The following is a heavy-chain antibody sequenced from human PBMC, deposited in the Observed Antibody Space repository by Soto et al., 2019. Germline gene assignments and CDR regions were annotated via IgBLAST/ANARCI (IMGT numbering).Heavy chain of an antibody. Sequence: PSETLSLTCAVSGGSIRSVGYSLCWMRQTPGKGLEWIGYIYHSGSTYYNPSLKSRVTISVDRSKNQFSLKLSSVTAADTAVYYCARGRASFMVPAAMSAYYYGMDVWGQGTTVTVSS. CDR3: ARGRASFMVPAAMSAYYYGMDV. D-gene: IGHD2-2*01. V-gene: IGHV4-30-2*01. J-gene: IGHJ6*02. CDR2: IYHSGST. CDR1: GGSIRSVGYS.